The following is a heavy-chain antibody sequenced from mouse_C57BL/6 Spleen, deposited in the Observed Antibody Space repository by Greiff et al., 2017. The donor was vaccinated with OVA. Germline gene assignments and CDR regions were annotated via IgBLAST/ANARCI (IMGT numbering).Heavy chain of an antibody. CDR1: GYTFTSYW. CDR2: IHPNSGST. V-gene: IGHV1-64*01. CDR3: ARVDYDGYFDY. J-gene: IGHJ2*01. Sequence: QVQLKQPGAELVKPGASVKLSCKASGYTFTSYWMHWVKQRPGQGLEWIGMIHPNSGSTNYNEKFKSKATLTVDKSSSTAYMQLSSLTSEDSAVYYWARVDYDGYFDYWGQGTTLTVSS. D-gene: IGHD2-4*01.